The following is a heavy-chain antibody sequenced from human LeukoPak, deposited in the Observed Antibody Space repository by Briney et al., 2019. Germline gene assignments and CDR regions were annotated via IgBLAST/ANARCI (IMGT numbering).Heavy chain of an antibody. CDR2: INAGNGNT. CDR1: GYTFTSYA. J-gene: IGHJ5*02. CDR3: ARDGDLLWFGELSSSNWFDP. Sequence: ASVKVSCKASGYTFTSYAMHWVRQAPGQRLEWMGWINAGNGNTKYSQKFQGRVTITRDTSASTAYVELSSLRSEDTAVYYCARDGDLLWFGELSSSNWFDPWGQGTLVTVSS. V-gene: IGHV1-3*01. D-gene: IGHD3-10*01.